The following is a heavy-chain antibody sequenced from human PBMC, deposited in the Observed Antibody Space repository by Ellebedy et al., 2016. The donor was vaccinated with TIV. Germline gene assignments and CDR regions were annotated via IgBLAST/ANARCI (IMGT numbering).Heavy chain of an antibody. Sequence: MPSETLSLTCTVSGGSISSGDYYGTWIRQPPGKGLEWIGYIFYSGSTNYNPSLNSRVTMSVDTSKNQFSLNLTSVTAADTAVYFCASRATGRSDLGRVVYFDSWGQGTLVTVSS. CDR3: ASRATGRSDLGRVVYFDS. D-gene: IGHD1-26*01. V-gene: IGHV4-30-4*01. CDR2: IFYSGST. CDR1: GGSISSGDYY. J-gene: IGHJ4*02.